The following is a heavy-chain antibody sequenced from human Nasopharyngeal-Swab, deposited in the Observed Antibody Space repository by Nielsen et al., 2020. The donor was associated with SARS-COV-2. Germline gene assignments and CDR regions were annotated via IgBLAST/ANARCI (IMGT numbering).Heavy chain of an antibody. Sequence: CIRQPPGKGLEGIGEINHSGSTNYNPSLKSRVTISVDTSKNQFSLKLSSVTAADTAVYYRARGYGGLYYYYYMDVWGKGTTVTVSS. D-gene: IGHD4-23*01. V-gene: IGHV4-34*01. CDR3: ARGYGGLYYYYYMDV. J-gene: IGHJ6*03. CDR2: INHSGST.